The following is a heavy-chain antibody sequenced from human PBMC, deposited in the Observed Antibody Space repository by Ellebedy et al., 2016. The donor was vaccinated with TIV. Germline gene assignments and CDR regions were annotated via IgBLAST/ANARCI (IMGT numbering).Heavy chain of an antibody. D-gene: IGHD2-15*01. CDR1: GFTFSSYG. CDR3: AKDLGCPYCSSGSCYCPAADYFDS. Sequence: GGSLRLSCAAAGFTFSSYGMHWVRQAPGKGLEWVAVISYDGSNKYYADSVKGRFTISRDNSKNTLYLHMNSLRAEDTAVYYCAKDLGCPYCSSGSCYCPAADYFDSWGQGTLVTVSS. CDR2: ISYDGSNK. J-gene: IGHJ4*02. V-gene: IGHV3-30*18.